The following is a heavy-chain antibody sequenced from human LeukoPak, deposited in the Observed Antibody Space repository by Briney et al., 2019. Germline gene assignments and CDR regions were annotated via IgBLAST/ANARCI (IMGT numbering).Heavy chain of an antibody. J-gene: IGHJ4*02. CDR1: GFSLSTSAVG. CDR3: AHRQVVATHFDY. CDR2: IYWNDDK. D-gene: IGHD2-15*01. V-gene: IGHV2-5*01. Sequence: SGPTLVNHTQTLXLTCTFSGFSLSTSAVGVGWIREPPGKALEWLALIYWNDDKRYSPSLKSRLTITKDTSKNQVVLIMTNMDPVDTATYYCAHRQVVATHFDYWGQGTLVTVSS.